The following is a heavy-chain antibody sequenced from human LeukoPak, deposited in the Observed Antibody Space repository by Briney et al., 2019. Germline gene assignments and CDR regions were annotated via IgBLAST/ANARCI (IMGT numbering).Heavy chain of an antibody. CDR2: IYYSGST. CDR1: GVSISSYY. Sequence: SETLSLTCTVSGVSISSYYWSWIRQPPGKGLEWIGYIYYSGSTNYNPSLKSRVTISVDTSKNQFSLKLSSVTAADTAVYYCARGRALFDYWGQGTLVTVSS. V-gene: IGHV4-59*01. J-gene: IGHJ4*02. CDR3: ARGRALFDY.